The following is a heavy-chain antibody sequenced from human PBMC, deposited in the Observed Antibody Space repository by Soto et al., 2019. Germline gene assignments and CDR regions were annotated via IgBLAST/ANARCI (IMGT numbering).Heavy chain of an antibody. CDR3: ARFAFNSRFDF. D-gene: IGHD1-1*01. V-gene: IGHV3-66*01. CDR2: TYSGDTT. Sequence: EVQLVESGGGLVQPGGSLRLWCVVSGFTVSNNYISWVRQAPGKGLEWVSVTYSGDTTYYADSVKGRFTVSRDISKNTLYLQMNSLRAEDTAVFYCARFAFNSRFDFWGQGTLVTVSS. J-gene: IGHJ4*02. CDR1: GFTVSNNY.